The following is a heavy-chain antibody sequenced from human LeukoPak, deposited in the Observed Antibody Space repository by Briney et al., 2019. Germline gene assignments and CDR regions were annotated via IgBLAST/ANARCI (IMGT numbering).Heavy chain of an antibody. D-gene: IGHD6-19*01. V-gene: IGHV4-39*07. CDR3: ARGLKPGYSSGWSGGY. CDR2: IYYSGST. Sequence: SETLSLTCTVSGGSISSSSYYWGWIRQPPGKGLEWIGSIYYSGSTYYNPSLKSRVTISVDTSKNQFSLKLSSVTAADTAVYYCARGLKPGYSSGWSGGYWGQGTLVTVSS. J-gene: IGHJ4*02. CDR1: GGSISSSSYY.